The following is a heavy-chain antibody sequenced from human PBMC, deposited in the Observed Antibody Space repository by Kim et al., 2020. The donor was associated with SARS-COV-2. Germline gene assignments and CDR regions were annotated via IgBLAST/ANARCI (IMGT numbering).Heavy chain of an antibody. CDR3: AKGGQYCSSIYCYSFDY. CDR2: ISGRGGST. CDR1: GFTFSNYV. Sequence: GGSLRLSCAASGFTFSNYVMSWVRQAPGKGLEWVSVISGRGGSTYYADSVKGRFTISRDNSKNTLYLQMNSLRAEDTAVYYCAKGGQYCSSIYCYSFDYWGQGTLVTVSS. D-gene: IGHD2-2*01. J-gene: IGHJ4*02. V-gene: IGHV3-23*01.